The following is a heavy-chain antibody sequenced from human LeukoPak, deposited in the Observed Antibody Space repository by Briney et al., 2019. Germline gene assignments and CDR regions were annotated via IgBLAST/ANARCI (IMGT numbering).Heavy chain of an antibody. CDR1: GFSLNTRGVG. V-gene: IGHV2-5*02. D-gene: IGHD3-22*01. J-gene: IGHJ4*02. Sequence: SGPTLVNPTQTLTLTCTFSGFSLNTRGVGVGWIRQPPGRALEWLALIYWDDDRRYSPSLKSRLTITKDTSKNQVVLTMTNMDPVDTATYFCAHRKNYYDSSVFDNWGQGTLVTISS. CDR3: AHRKNYYDSSVFDN. CDR2: IYWDDDR.